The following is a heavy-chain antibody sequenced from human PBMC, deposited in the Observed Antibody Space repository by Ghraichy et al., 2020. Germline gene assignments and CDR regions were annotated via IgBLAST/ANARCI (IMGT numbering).Heavy chain of an antibody. J-gene: IGHJ4*02. Sequence: SCAASGFTFSSYGMHWVRQAPGKGLEWVAFIRYDGSNKYYADSVKGRFTISRDNSKNTLYLQMNSLRAEDTAVYYCAMLDVVVPAAVSFDRWGQGTLVTVSS. V-gene: IGHV3-30*02. CDR1: GFTFSSYG. CDR2: IRYDGSNK. CDR3: AMLDVVVPAAVSFDR. D-gene: IGHD2-2*01.